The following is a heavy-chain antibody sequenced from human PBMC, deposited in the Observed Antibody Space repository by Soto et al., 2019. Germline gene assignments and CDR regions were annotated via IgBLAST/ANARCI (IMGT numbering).Heavy chain of an antibody. V-gene: IGHV1-18*01. Sequence: QVQLVQSGAEVKKPGASVKVSCKASGYTFTSYGISWVRQAPGQGLEWMGWISAYNGNTNHAQKLQGRVTMTTDTSTSTAYMELRSLRSDDTAVYYCARVALYYYDSSDNWFDPWGHGTLVTVSS. J-gene: IGHJ5*02. CDR2: ISAYNGNT. D-gene: IGHD3-22*01. CDR3: ARVALYYYDSSDNWFDP. CDR1: GYTFTSYG.